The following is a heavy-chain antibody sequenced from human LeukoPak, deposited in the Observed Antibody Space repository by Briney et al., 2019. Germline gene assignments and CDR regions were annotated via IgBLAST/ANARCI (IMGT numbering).Heavy chain of an antibody. CDR3: ARLGVTTSRRGYYMDV. Sequence: SETLSLTCTASGGSISSYYWSWIRQPAGKGLEWIGRLYTSGSTNYNPSLKSRVTMSVDTSKNQFSLKLSSVTAADTAVYYCARLGVTTSRRGYYMDVWGKGTTVTISS. D-gene: IGHD4-17*01. CDR2: LYTSGST. CDR1: GGSISSYY. V-gene: IGHV4-4*07. J-gene: IGHJ6*03.